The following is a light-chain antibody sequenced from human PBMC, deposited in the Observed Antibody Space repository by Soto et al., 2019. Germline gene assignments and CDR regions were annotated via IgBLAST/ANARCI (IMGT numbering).Light chain of an antibody. CDR2: NND. V-gene: IGLV1-44*01. Sequence: QAVVTQRPSASGTPGQRVTISCSGSSSNIGANPINWYQQLPGTAPKLLIYNNDQRPSGVPDRFSASKSGTSASLAISGLQSEDEADYYCEAWDDSLYGAVLGGGTKLTVL. J-gene: IGLJ2*01. CDR1: SSNIGANP. CDR3: EAWDDSLYGAV.